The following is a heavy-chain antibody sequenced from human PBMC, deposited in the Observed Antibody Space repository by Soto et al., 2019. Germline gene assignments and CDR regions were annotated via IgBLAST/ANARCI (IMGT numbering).Heavy chain of an antibody. CDR1: GYTFTSYA. CDR3: GPGCFKFFGVVMDGFDL. Sequence: ASVKVSCKASGYTFTSYAMHWVRQAPGQRLEWMGWINAGNGNTKYSQKFQGRVTITRDTSASTAYMELSSLRSEDTAVYYCGPGCFKFFGVVMDGFDLRARGAVVPVSA. D-gene: IGHD3-3*01. CDR2: INAGNGNT. V-gene: IGHV1-3*01. J-gene: IGHJ5*02.